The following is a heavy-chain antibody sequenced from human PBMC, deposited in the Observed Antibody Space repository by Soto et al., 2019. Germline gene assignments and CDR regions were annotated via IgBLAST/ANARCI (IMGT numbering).Heavy chain of an antibody. V-gene: IGHV4-39*01. CDR1: GGSISSSSYY. J-gene: IGHJ4*02. Sequence: SETLSLTCTVSGGSISSSSYYWGWIRQPPGKGLEWIGSIYYSGSTYYNPSLKSRVTISGDTSKNQFSLKLSSVTAADTAVYYCARPLTASGSYYYWGQGTLVTVSS. D-gene: IGHD1-26*01. CDR2: IYYSGST. CDR3: ARPLTASGSYYY.